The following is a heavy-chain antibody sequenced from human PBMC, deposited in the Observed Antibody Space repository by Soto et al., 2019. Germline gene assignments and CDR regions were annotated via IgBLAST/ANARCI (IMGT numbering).Heavy chain of an antibody. D-gene: IGHD3-9*01. CDR2: IYYSGST. V-gene: IGHV4-59*01. CDR3: ARVGKRKYYDILTGFSWFDP. Sequence: SETLSLTCTVSGGSISSYYWSWIRQPPGKGLEWIGYIYYSGSTNYNPSLKSRVTISVDTSKNQFSLKLSSVTAADTAVYYCARVGKRKYYDILTGFSWFDPWGQGTLVTVSS. J-gene: IGHJ5*02. CDR1: GGSISSYY.